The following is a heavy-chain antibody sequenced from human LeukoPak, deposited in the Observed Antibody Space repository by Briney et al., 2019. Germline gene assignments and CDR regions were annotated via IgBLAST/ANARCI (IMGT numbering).Heavy chain of an antibody. Sequence: ASVKVSCKASGGTFSSYAISWVRQAPGQGLEWMGRIIPILGIANYAQKFQGRVTITADKSTSTAYMELSSLRSEDTAVYYCARAHTRRGYYDSSGNFDYWGQGTLVTVSS. V-gene: IGHV1-69*04. CDR3: ARAHTRRGYYDSSGNFDY. J-gene: IGHJ4*02. CDR2: IIPILGIA. CDR1: GGTFSSYA. D-gene: IGHD3-22*01.